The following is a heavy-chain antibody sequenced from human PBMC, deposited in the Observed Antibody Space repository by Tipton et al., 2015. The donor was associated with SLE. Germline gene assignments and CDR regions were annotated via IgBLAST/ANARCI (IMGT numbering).Heavy chain of an antibody. CDR1: GDSIYSSSFY. Sequence: TLSLTCTVSGDSIYSSSFYWGWVRQPPGKGLEWVGSFYYTGRSYFNPSLKSRVTLSVDMSKNQFSLRLSSVTAADTGVYYCVRGYCSDGVCYGFGFFDYWGQGNLVTVSS. V-gene: IGHV4-39*07. D-gene: IGHD2-8*01. CDR3: VRGYCSDGVCYGFGFFDY. J-gene: IGHJ4*02. CDR2: FYYTGRS.